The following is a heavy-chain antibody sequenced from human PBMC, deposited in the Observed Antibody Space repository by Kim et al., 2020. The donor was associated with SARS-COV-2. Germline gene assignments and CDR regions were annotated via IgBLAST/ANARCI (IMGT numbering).Heavy chain of an antibody. D-gene: IGHD3-10*01. CDR1: GYTLTELS. CDR3: ATMVRHMDHPDRTYYGMDV. J-gene: IGHJ6*02. V-gene: IGHV1-24*01. CDR2: FDPEDGET. Sequence: ASVKVSCKVSGYTLTELSMHWVRQAPGKGLEWMGGFDPEDGETIYAQKFQGRVTMTEDTSTDTAYMELSSLRSEDTAVYYCATMVRHMDHPDRTYYGMDVWGQGTTVTVSS.